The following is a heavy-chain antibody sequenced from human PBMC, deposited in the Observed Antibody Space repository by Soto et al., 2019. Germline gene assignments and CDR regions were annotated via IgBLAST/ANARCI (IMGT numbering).Heavy chain of an antibody. Sequence: PGWSLRLSCASSVFTFDDYAMHWVRQTPGKGLEWVSGINWNRGSIGYGDSVKGRFTISKDIANNSLYLQMNSLRAEDTGLYYCAKALSGYSYGPFDYWGQGTLVTGSS. J-gene: IGHJ4*02. CDR1: VFTFDDYA. CDR2: INWNRGSI. D-gene: IGHD5-18*01. V-gene: IGHV3-9*01. CDR3: AKALSGYSYGPFDY.